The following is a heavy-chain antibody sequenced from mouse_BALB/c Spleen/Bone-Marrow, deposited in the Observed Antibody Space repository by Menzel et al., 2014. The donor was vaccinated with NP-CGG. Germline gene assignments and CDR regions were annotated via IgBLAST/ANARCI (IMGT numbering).Heavy chain of an antibody. Sequence: EVKLVDSGGGFVQPGGSLKLSCVASGFTFSSYGMSWVRQTPDKRLELVATINNNGGSTYYPDSVKGQFTISRDNAKNTLYLQMSSLKSEDTAMYYCARVYGWYFDVWGAGTTVTVSS. V-gene: IGHV5-6-3*01. CDR2: INNNGGST. CDR1: GFTFSSYG. J-gene: IGHJ1*01. CDR3: ARVYGWYFDV. D-gene: IGHD1-1*01.